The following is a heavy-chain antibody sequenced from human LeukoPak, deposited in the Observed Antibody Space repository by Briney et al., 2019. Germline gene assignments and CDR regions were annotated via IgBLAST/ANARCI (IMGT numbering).Heavy chain of an antibody. CDR2: INGYNVNT. CDR1: GYTFASFG. CDR3: ARDSHYVPYY. D-gene: IGHD4-17*01. V-gene: IGHV1-18*01. Sequence: ASVKVSCKASGYTFASFGISWVRQAPGQGLEWMAWINGYNVNTNYAQKFQDRVTVTTDTSASTAYMEVRSLTSDDTAVYYCARDSHYVPYYWGQGTLVTVSS. J-gene: IGHJ4*02.